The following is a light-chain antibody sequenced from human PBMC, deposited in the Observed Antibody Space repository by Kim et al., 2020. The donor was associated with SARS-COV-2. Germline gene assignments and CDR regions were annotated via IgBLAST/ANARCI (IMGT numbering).Light chain of an antibody. Sequence: KTVTISCTRSSGSIASNYVQWYQQRPGSPPTTVIYEDNQRPSGVPDRFSGSIDSSSNSASLTISGLKTEDEADYYCQSYDSSNRWVFGGGTQLTVL. J-gene: IGLJ3*02. CDR1: SGSIASNY. CDR3: QSYDSSNRWV. CDR2: EDN. V-gene: IGLV6-57*01.